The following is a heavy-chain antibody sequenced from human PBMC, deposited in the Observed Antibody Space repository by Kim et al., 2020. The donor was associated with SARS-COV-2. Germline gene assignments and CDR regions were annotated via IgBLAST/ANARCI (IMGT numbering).Heavy chain of an antibody. J-gene: IGHJ4*02. CDR1: GFTFSNAW. CDR2: IKSKTDGGTT. CDR3: TTLGPIGGYENIWDY. Sequence: GGSLRLSCAASGFTFSNAWMSWVRQAPGKGLEWVGRIKSKTDGGTTDYAAPVKGRFTISRDDSKNTLYLQMNSLKTEDTAVYYCTTLGPIGGYENIWDYWGQGTLVTVSS. D-gene: IGHD5-12*01. V-gene: IGHV3-15*01.